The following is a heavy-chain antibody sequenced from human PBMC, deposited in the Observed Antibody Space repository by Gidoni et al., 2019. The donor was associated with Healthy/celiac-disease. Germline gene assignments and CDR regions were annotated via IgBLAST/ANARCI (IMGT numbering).Heavy chain of an antibody. J-gene: IGHJ6*02. V-gene: IGHV1-2*04. Sequence: QEQLVQSGAEVKKPGASVKVSCKASGYTFTGYHMHLVRQAPGQGLEWMGWINPNSGGTNYAQKFQGWVTMTRDTSISTAYMELSRLRSDDTAVYYCARDLYPGYYYYGMDVWGQGTTVTVSS. CDR3: ARDLYPGYYYYGMDV. CDR1: GYTFTGYH. CDR2: INPNSGGT. D-gene: IGHD3-16*01.